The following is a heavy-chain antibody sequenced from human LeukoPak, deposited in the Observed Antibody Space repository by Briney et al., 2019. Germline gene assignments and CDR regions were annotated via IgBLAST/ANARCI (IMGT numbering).Heavy chain of an antibody. CDR1: GGSISSGGYS. CDR3: ASYCSSTSCLRRAFDI. Sequence: PSETLSLTCAVSGGSISSGGYSWSWIRQPPGKGLEWIGSIYYSGSTYYNPSLKSRVTISVDTSKNQFSLKLSSVTAADTAVYYCASYCSSTSCLRRAFDIWGQGTMVTVSS. D-gene: IGHD2-2*01. J-gene: IGHJ3*02. V-gene: IGHV4-39*01. CDR2: IYYSGST.